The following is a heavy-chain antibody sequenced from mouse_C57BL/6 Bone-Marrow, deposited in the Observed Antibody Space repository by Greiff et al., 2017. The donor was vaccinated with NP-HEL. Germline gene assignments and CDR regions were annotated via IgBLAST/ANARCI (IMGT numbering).Heavy chain of an antibody. CDR1: GFTFTDYY. CDR3: ARSIYYDYGDGPFYAMDY. CDR2: IRNKANGYTP. D-gene: IGHD2-4*01. J-gene: IGHJ4*01. Sequence: EVKLMESGGGLVQPGGSLCLSCAASGFTFTDYYISWVRQPPGKALEWLVFIRNKANGYTPEYSASVKGRFTISSDNSLSIFYLQVNALRAEDSATYYCARSIYYDYGDGPFYAMDYWGQGTSVTVSS. V-gene: IGHV7-3*01.